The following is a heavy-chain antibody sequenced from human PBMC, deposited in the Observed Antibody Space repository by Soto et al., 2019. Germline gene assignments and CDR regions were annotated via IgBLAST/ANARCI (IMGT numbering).Heavy chain of an antibody. CDR1: GFTFSSYA. J-gene: IGHJ4*02. Sequence: EVQLLESGGGLVQPGGSLRLSCAASGFTFSSYAMTWVRQAPGKGLEWVSVISGSGGSTYYADSVKGRFTISRDNSKNTLDLQMNSLRAEDTAVYYCARRSSGWDFDYWGQGTLVTVSS. CDR2: ISGSGGST. D-gene: IGHD6-19*01. CDR3: ARRSSGWDFDY. V-gene: IGHV3-23*01.